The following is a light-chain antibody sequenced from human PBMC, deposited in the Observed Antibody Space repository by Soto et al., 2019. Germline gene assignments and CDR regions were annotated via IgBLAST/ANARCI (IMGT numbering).Light chain of an antibody. J-gene: IGLJ2*01. CDR1: SSNIGAGYD. CDR3: KSYDSSLSGSVV. CDR2: GNS. Sequence: QSVLPQPPSVSGAPGQRVTISCTGSSSNIGAGYDVHWYQQLPGTAPKLLFYGNSNRPSGVPDRFSGSKSGTSASLAITGLQADDEADYYCKSYDSSLSGSVVFGGGTKVTVL. V-gene: IGLV1-40*01.